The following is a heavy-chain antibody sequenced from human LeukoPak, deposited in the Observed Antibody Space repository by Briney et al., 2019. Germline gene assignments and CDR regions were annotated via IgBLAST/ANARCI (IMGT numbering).Heavy chain of an antibody. V-gene: IGHV3-21*01. CDR2: ISGSSAHI. D-gene: IGHD6-13*01. J-gene: IGHJ4*02. CDR1: GFNLRTYT. Sequence: GGSLRLSRAASGFNLRTYTMNWVRQPPGKGLEGVSSISGSSAHIYYADSLKGRFTVSRDNAMNSLFLHMTILGAEDTAIYYCARVGGAAGTAAAGFDIWGQGSQVTVSS. CDR3: ARVGGAAGTAAAGFDI.